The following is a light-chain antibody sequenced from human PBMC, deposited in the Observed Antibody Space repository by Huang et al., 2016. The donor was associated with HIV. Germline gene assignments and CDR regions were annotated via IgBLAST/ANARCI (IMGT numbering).Light chain of an antibody. CDR2: GAS. CDR3: HQYSDRNT. V-gene: IGKV3-15*01. CDR1: QSISSS. J-gene: IGKJ2*01. Sequence: EVEMTQSPTTLSVSPGERVTLSFRASQSISSSLAWFQHKPGQAPRLVIYGASTRATGIPARFSGSGSGTEFALTINSLQSEDFAVYYCHQYSDRNTFGQGTKLEIK.